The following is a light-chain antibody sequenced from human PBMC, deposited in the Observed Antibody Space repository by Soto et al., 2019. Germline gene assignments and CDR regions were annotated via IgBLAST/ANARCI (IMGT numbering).Light chain of an antibody. J-gene: IGKJ1*01. Sequence: EIVLTRSPGTLSLSPVERAAPSVNPTQTVQFNYVAWYQQKPGQAPRLLINAASNRATGIPDRFSGSGSGAEFTLTISRLEPEDFALYYCQQHDPSLTWTFGQGTKVDI. CDR2: AAS. CDR3: QQHDPSLTWT. V-gene: IGKV3-20*01. CDR1: QTVQFNY.